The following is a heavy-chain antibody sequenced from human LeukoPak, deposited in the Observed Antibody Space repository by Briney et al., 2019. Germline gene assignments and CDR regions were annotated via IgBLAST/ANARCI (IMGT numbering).Heavy chain of an antibody. D-gene: IGHD1-1*01. CDR3: ANYIQRPPGMDV. J-gene: IGHJ6*02. CDR2: TAGAGDDI. Sequence: GGSLRLSCAASGFTFSDNRMIWVRQAPGKRLEWVAITAGAGDDIQYADSVKGRFTISTDNSKNTVYLQMNSLRAEDTALYFSANYIQRPPGMDVWGQGTMVTVSS. V-gene: IGHV3-23*01. CDR1: GFTFSDNR.